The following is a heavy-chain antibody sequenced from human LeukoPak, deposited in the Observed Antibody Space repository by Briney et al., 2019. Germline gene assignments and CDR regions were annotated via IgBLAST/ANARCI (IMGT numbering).Heavy chain of an antibody. CDR3: ARASPSLVVPAAPGIYGMDV. CDR1: GYTFTSYA. D-gene: IGHD2-2*01. J-gene: IGHJ6*02. CDR2: INTNTGNP. Sequence: ASVKVSCKASGYTFTSYAMNWVRQAPGQGLEWMGWINTNTGNPTYAQGFTGRFVFSLDTSVSTAYLQISSLKAKDTAVYYCARASPSLVVPAAPGIYGMDVWGQGTTVTVSS. V-gene: IGHV7-4-1*02.